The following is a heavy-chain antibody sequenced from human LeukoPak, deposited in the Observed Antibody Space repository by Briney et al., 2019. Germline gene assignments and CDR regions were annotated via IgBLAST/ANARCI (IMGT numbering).Heavy chain of an antibody. CDR2: INPSGGST. V-gene: IGHV1-46*01. J-gene: IGHJ6*03. Sequence: ASVKVSCKASGYTFTRYYMHWVRQAPGQGLEWMGIINPSGGSTSYAQKFQGRVTMTRDTSKNHFSLELSSVTAADTAVYFCARGRVSSSSWHSTYYYYFYMDVWGKGTTVTVSS. CDR1: GYTFTRYY. D-gene: IGHD6-13*01. CDR3: ARGRVSSSSWHSTYYYYFYMDV.